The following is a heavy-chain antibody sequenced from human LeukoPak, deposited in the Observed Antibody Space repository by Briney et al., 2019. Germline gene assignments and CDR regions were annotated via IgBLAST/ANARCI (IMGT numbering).Heavy chain of an antibody. J-gene: IGHJ6*03. D-gene: IGHD3-10*01. CDR2: IYTSGST. V-gene: IGHV4-4*07. CDR3: ARGSGSYYESGCYMDV. CDR1: GGSISSYY. Sequence: PSETLSLTCTVSGGSISSYYWSWIRQPAGKGLEWIGRIYTSGSTNYSPSLKSRVTMSVDMSKNQFSLKLSSVTAADTAVYYCARGSGSYYESGCYMDVGGKGTTVTVSS.